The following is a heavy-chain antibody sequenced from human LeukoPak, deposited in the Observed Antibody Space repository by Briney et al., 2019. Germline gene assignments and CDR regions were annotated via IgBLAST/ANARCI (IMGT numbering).Heavy chain of an antibody. CDR1: GGSFSGYY. Sequence: SETLSLTCAVNGGSFSGYYWSWIRQPPGKGLEWIGEINHSGSTNYNPSLKSRVTISVDTSKNQFSLKLSSVTAADTAVYYCARGRDYDILTGYPRVTFDYWGQGTLVTVSS. CDR2: INHSGST. V-gene: IGHV4-34*01. J-gene: IGHJ4*02. D-gene: IGHD3-9*01. CDR3: ARGRDYDILTGYPRVTFDY.